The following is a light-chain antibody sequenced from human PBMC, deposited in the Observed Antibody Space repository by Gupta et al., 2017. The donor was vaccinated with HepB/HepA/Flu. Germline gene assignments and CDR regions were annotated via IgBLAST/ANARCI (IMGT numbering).Light chain of an antibody. CDR3: HQEDNWPTT. Sequence: EIVMTHSPATLSVSPGERATLSCRATQSFRNNLAWYQQKPGQAPILLIYGASGRATGVPHRFSGSGSGTEFTLTISSLQSEEFAVYYCHQEDNWPTTFGQGTKVEIK. CDR2: GAS. V-gene: IGKV3-15*01. CDR1: QSFRNN. J-gene: IGKJ1*01.